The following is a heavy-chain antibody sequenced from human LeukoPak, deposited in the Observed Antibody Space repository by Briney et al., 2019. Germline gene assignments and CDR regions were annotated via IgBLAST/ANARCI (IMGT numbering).Heavy chain of an antibody. J-gene: IGHJ6*03. CDR2: INPNSGGT. CDR1: GYTFTGYY. Sequence: ASVKVPCKASGYTFTGYYMHWVRQAPGQGLEWMGWINPNSGGTNYAQKFQGRVTMTRDTSISTAYMELSRLRSDDTAVYYCARAGPNTIFGVVYYYYYYMDVWGKGTTVTVSS. D-gene: IGHD3-3*01. V-gene: IGHV1-2*02. CDR3: ARAGPNTIFGVVYYYYYYMDV.